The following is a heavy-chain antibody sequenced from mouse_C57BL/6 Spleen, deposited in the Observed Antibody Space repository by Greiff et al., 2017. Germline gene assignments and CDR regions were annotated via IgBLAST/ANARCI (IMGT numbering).Heavy chain of an antibody. J-gene: IGHJ4*01. Sequence: QVQLQQSGPGLVQPSQSLSITCTVSGFSLTSYGVHWVRQSPGKGLEWLGVIWRGGSTAYNAAFMSRLSITKDNSKSQIFFKMNSLQADDTAIYYCANYYYGSSSHAMDYWGQGTSVTVSS. CDR3: ANYYYGSSSHAMDY. CDR1: GFSLTSYG. V-gene: IGHV2-5*01. D-gene: IGHD1-1*01. CDR2: IWRGGST.